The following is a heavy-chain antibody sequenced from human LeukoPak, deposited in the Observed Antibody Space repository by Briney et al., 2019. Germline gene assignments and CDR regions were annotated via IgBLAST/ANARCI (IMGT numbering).Heavy chain of an antibody. Sequence: TGGSLRLSCAASGFTFSDYGMTWVRQAPGKGLEWVSAISGSGGRTYNADSAKGRFTISRDNSKNTLFLQMSSLRDEDTAVYYCAKSPVWFGELIPYFYYMDVWGKGTTVTISS. CDR2: ISGSGGRT. CDR1: GFTFSDYG. J-gene: IGHJ6*03. V-gene: IGHV3-23*01. D-gene: IGHD3-10*01. CDR3: AKSPVWFGELIPYFYYMDV.